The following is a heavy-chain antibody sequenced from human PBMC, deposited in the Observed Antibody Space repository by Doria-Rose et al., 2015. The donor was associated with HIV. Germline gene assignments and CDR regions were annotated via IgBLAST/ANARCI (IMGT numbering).Heavy chain of an antibody. CDR3: ARQWERSAVDD. Sequence: VQLVQSGSDVKKPGSSVKVSCKASGGTFSSYTISWVRQAPGQGLEWMGRIIPILDIVNYALRFQGRVTITADESTSTAYMELSSLRSEDTAIYYCARQWERSAVDDWGQGTLVTVSS. J-gene: IGHJ4*02. D-gene: IGHD1-26*01. CDR1: GGTFSSYT. CDR2: IIPILDIV. V-gene: IGHV1-69*02.